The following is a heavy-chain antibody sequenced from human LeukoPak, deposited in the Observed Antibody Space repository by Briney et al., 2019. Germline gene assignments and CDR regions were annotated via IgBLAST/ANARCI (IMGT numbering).Heavy chain of an antibody. V-gene: IGHV3-7*01. CDR2: IKQDGSEK. J-gene: IGHJ4*02. CDR1: GFTFSSYW. D-gene: IGHD3-3*01. CDR3: ARAIPYDFWSGYSTFDY. Sequence: GGSLRLSCAASGFTFSSYWMSWVRQAPGKGLEWVANIKQDGSEKYYVDSVKGRFTISRDNAKNSLYLQMNSLRAEDTAVYYCARAIPYDFWSGYSTFDYWGQGTLVTVSS.